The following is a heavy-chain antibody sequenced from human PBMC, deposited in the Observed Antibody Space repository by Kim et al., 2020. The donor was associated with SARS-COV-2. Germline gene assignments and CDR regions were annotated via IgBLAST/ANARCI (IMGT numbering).Heavy chain of an antibody. J-gene: IGHJ4*02. CDR3: ARQFGGSGSYWGDPYFDY. Sequence: GESLKISCKGSGYSFTSYWIGWVRQMPGKGLEWMGIIYPGDSDTRYSPSFQGQVTISADKSISTAYLQWSSLKASDTAMYYCARQFGGSGSYWGDPYFDYWGQGTLVTVSS. CDR1: GYSFTSYW. CDR2: IYPGDSDT. V-gene: IGHV5-51*01. D-gene: IGHD1-26*01.